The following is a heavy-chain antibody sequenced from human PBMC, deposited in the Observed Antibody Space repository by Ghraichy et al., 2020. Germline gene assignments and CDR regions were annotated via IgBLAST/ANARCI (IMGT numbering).Heavy chain of an antibody. V-gene: IGHV3-7*01. J-gene: IGHJ6*02. CDR1: GFTFSSYW. CDR2: IKQDGSEK. Sequence: GGSLRLSCAASGFTFSSYWMSWVRQAPGKGLEWVANIKQDGSEKYYVDSVKGRFTISRDNAKNSLYLQMNSLRAEDTAVYYCARDAYQLLYREGYYYYGMDVWGQGTTVTVSS. D-gene: IGHD2-2*02. CDR3: ARDAYQLLYREGYYYYGMDV.